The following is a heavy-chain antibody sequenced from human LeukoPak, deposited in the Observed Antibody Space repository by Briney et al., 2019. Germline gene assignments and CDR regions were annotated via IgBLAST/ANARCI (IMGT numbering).Heavy chain of an antibody. D-gene: IGHD3-10*01. J-gene: IGHJ4*02. CDR3: ARGSSDLWFGELLYHY. V-gene: IGHV1-8*01. CDR2: MNPNSGNT. CDR1: GYTFTSYD. Sequence: ASVKVSCKASGYTFTSYDINWVRQATGQGLEWMGWMNPNSGNTGYAQKFQGRVTMTRNTSISTAYTELSSLRSEDTAVYYCARGSSDLWFGELLYHYWGQGTLVTVSS.